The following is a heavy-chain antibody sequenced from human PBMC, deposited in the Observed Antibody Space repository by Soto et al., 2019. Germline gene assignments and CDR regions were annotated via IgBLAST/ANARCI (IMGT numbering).Heavy chain of an antibody. D-gene: IGHD1-26*01. J-gene: IGHJ4*02. V-gene: IGHV1-69*13. CDR1: GGTFXSYA. CDR2: IIPIFGTA. CDR3: ARGLGGLQVPVDY. Sequence: SVKVSCKASGGTFXSYAISWVRQAPGQGLEWMGGIIPIFGTANYAQKFQGRVTITADESTSTAYMELSSLRSEDTAVYYCARGLGGLQVPVDYWGQGTLVTVSS.